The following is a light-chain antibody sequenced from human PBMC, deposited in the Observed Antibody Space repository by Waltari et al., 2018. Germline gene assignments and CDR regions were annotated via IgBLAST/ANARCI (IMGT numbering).Light chain of an antibody. Sequence: QSALTQPASVSGSPGQSITISCTGTSSDVGGYEYVSWFQQHPGKAPKVMIYGVSNRPSGVSDRFSASKAGVTASLTISGLQAEDEADYYCSSYTSSNTFVFGTGTKVTVL. CDR2: GVS. CDR1: SSDVGGYEY. V-gene: IGLV2-14*01. CDR3: SSYTSSNTFV. J-gene: IGLJ1*01.